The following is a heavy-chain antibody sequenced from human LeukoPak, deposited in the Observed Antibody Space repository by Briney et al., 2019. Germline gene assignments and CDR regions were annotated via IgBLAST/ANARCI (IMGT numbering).Heavy chain of an antibody. J-gene: IGHJ5*02. V-gene: IGHV1-2*02. CDR3: ARDLIAARPGWFDP. CDR1: GYTFTGYY. D-gene: IGHD6-6*01. Sequence: ASVKVSCKASGYTFTGYYMHWVRQAPGQGLEWMGWINPNSGGTNYAQNLQGRVTLTTDASASTAYMELRSLTSDDTAVYYCARDLIAARPGWFDPWGQGTLVTVSS. CDR2: INPNSGGT.